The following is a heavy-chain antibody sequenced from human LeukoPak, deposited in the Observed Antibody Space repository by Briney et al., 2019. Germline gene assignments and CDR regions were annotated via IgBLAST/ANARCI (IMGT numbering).Heavy chain of an antibody. Sequence: PSETLSLTCTVSGASISSYYWSWIRQPPGKGLEWIGYIYYSGTTNYNPSLKSRVTMSLDTSKNQFSLKLSSATAADTAVYYYARVGYCSHGSCLRLDWYFDLWGRGTLVTVSS. CDR3: ARVGYCSHGSCLRLDWYFDL. CDR1: GASISSYY. J-gene: IGHJ2*01. V-gene: IGHV4-59*01. CDR2: IYYSGTT. D-gene: IGHD2-15*01.